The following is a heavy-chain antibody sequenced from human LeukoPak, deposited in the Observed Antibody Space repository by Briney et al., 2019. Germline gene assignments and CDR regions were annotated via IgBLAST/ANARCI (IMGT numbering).Heavy chain of an antibody. CDR1: GFTSSDYS. V-gene: IGHV3-48*01. Sequence: GGSLRLSCAASGFTSSDYSMNWVRQAPGKGLEWISYIGIDSGNTNYADSVKGRFTISGDKAKNSLYLQMNSLRVEETAVYYCARDYKYAFDNWGQGTLVTVSS. D-gene: IGHD5-24*01. J-gene: IGHJ4*02. CDR3: ARDYKYAFDN. CDR2: IGIDSGNT.